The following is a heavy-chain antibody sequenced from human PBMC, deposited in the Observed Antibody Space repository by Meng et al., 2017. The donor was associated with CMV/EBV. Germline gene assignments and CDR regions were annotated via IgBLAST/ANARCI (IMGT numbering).Heavy chain of an antibody. CDR1: GGSFSGYY. V-gene: IGHV4-34*01. CDR3: ARAPEDGYNSLDY. CDR2: INHSGST. D-gene: IGHD5-24*01. J-gene: IGHJ4*02. Sequence: GSLRLSCAVYGGSFSGYYWSWIRQLPGKGLEWIGEINHSGSTNYNPSLKSRVTISVDTSKNQFSLKLSSVTAADSAVYYCARAPEDGYNSLDYWGQGTLVTVSS.